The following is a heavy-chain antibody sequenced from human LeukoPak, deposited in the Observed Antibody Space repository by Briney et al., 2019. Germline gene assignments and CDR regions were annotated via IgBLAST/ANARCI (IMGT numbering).Heavy chain of an antibody. CDR3: ARAYDSPGYFDY. Sequence: ASVKVSCKASAYTLSSYYIHWVRQAPGQGLEWMGIITPSGGRTSCAQKFQGRVTITRDTSTSTVYMELSSLRSDDTAAYYCARAYDSPGYFDYWGQGTLVTVSS. D-gene: IGHD2-21*01. V-gene: IGHV1-46*01. J-gene: IGHJ4*02. CDR1: AYTLSSYY. CDR2: ITPSGGRT.